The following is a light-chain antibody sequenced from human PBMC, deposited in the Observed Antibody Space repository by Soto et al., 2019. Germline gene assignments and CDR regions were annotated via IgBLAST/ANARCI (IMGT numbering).Light chain of an antibody. CDR1: SSDGGGYNY. Sequence: QSALTQAASVSGSPGQSISISCTGTSSDGGGYNYVSWYQQHPGKAPKLMIYDVSNRPSGVSNRFSGSKSGNTASLTISGLHAEDEADYYCSSFTSNSTPVVFGGGTKVTVL. V-gene: IGLV2-14*01. J-gene: IGLJ2*01. CDR2: DVS. CDR3: SSFTSNSTPVV.